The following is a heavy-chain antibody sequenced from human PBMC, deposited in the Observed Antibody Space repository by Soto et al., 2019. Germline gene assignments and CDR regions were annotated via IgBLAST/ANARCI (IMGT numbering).Heavy chain of an antibody. J-gene: IGHJ6*03. Sequence: PGGSLRRSCAASGFTFSSYDMHWVRQATGKGLEWVSAVGTAGDTYYPGSVKGRFTISRENAKNSLYLQMNSLRAGDTAVYYCARAYRGSGTNYYMDVWGKGT. V-gene: IGHV3-13*01. CDR2: VGTAGDT. CDR3: ARAYRGSGTNYYMDV. D-gene: IGHD3-10*01. CDR1: GFTFSSYD.